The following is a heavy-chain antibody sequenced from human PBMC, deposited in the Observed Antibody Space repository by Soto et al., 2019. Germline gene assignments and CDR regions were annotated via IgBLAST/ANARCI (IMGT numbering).Heavy chain of an antibody. V-gene: IGHV3-23*01. CDR3: AKDLRNGGSGPSIFQH. CDR2: ISGSGGST. Sequence: GGSLRLSCAASGFTFSSYAMSWVRQAPGKGLEWVSAISGSGGSTYYADSVKGRFTISRDNSKNSLYLQMNSLRTEDTALYYCAKDLRNGGSGPSIFQHWGQGTLVTVSS. J-gene: IGHJ1*01. CDR1: GFTFSSYA. D-gene: IGHD3-3*01.